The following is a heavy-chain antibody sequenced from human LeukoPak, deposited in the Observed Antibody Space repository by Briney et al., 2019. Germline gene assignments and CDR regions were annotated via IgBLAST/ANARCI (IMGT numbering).Heavy chain of an antibody. Sequence: SCKASGYTFTGYYMHWVRQAPGKGLEWVAFIRYDGSNKYYADSVKGRFTISRDNSKNTLYLQMNSLRAEDTAVYYCAKERYDFWSGYCDYWGQGTLVTVSS. J-gene: IGHJ4*02. D-gene: IGHD3-3*01. CDR2: IRYDGSNK. CDR3: AKERYDFWSGYCDY. CDR1: GYTFTGYY. V-gene: IGHV3-30*02.